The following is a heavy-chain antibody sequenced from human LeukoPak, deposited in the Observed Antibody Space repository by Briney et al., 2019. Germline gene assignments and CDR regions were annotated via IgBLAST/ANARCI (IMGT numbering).Heavy chain of an antibody. J-gene: IGHJ4*02. V-gene: IGHV3-23*01. CDR2: IIDSSGTT. CDR3: AKGAYDCIEIAYFDY. Sequence: GGSLRLSCVASGFSFNNYAMNSVRQAPGKGLEWVSLIIDSSGTTIYADSVKGRFTISRDKSKSTLYLHMNSLRAEDTAVYYCAKGAYDCIEIAYFDYWGQGSLVTVSS. D-gene: IGHD5-12*01. CDR1: GFSFNNYA.